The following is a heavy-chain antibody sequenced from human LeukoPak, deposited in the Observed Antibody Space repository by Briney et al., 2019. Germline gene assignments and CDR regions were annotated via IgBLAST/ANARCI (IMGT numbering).Heavy chain of an antibody. CDR2: IIPVLSTT. CDR3: ANSRTTLNVFGP. CDR1: GGSLSNYA. Sequence: EASVKVSCKTSGGSLSNYAFNWVRQAPGQGLEWMGGIIPVLSTTNYAQKFQGRVTITTDESTNTAYMEMSSLTSEDTAVYFCANSRTTLNVFGPWGQGTLVTVSS. V-gene: IGHV1-69*05. J-gene: IGHJ5*02. D-gene: IGHD2-2*01.